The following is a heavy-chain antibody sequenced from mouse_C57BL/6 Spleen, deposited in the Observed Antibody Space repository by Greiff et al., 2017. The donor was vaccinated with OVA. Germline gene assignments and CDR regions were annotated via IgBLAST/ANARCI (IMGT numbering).Heavy chain of an antibody. CDR2: IDPSDSYT. V-gene: IGHV1-69*01. CDR1: GYTFTSYW. CDR3: FTTVHYYSMDD. Sequence: VQLQQPGAELVMPGASVKLSCKASGYTFTSYWMHWVKQRPGQGLEWIGEIDPSDSYTNYNQKFKGKSTLTVDKSSSTPYMQLSSLTSADSAVYYCFTTVHYYSMDDWGQGTSVTVSS. D-gene: IGHD1-1*01. J-gene: IGHJ4*01.